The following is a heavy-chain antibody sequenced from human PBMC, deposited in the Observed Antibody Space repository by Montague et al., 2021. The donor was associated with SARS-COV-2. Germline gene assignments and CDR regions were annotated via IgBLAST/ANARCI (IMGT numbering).Heavy chain of an antibody. CDR3: ARDLPLIIMVRGVTFGYYGMDV. Sequence: SLRLSCAASGFTFSSYEMNWVRRAPGKGLEWVSYISSSGSTIYYADSVKGRFTISRDNAKNSLYLQMNSLRAEDTAVYYCARDLPLIIMVRGVTFGYYGMDVWGQGTTVTVSS. J-gene: IGHJ6*02. CDR1: GFTFSSYE. D-gene: IGHD3-10*01. CDR2: ISSSGSTI. V-gene: IGHV3-48*03.